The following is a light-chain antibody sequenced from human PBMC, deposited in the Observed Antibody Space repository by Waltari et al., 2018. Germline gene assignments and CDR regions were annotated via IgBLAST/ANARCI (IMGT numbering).Light chain of an antibody. J-gene: IGKJ5*01. Sequence: DIVLTQSPGPLSLSPGERATLSCRASQSVNRYLAWYQHKPGQAPRLLIYDASNRATGIPARFSGSGSGTDFTLTISSLEPEDFAVYYCQQRTNWPPVTLGQGTRLEIK. CDR1: QSVNRY. CDR3: QQRTNWPPVT. V-gene: IGKV3-11*01. CDR2: DAS.